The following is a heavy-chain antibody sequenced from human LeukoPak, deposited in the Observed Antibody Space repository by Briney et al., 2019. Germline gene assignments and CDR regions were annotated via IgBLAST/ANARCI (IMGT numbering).Heavy chain of an antibody. CDR2: IFYDGSNK. CDR3: AKPAGGYSSGWYLLHFDY. J-gene: IGHJ4*02. Sequence: GRSLTLSCAASGFSFSSCAMHWGRQAPGKGLEWVAVIFYDGSNKYYLESVKGRSDTSRHNSKNTVSLHMNSLQAEDTAVYYCAKPAGGYSSGWYLLHFDYWGQ. CDR1: GFSFSSCA. D-gene: IGHD6-19*01. V-gene: IGHV3-30*18.